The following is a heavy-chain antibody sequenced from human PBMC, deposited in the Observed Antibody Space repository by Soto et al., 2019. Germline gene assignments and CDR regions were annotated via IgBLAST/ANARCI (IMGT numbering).Heavy chain of an antibody. D-gene: IGHD1-1*01. J-gene: IGHJ4*02. CDR3: ARDSGTSDY. CDR1: GFTFSTFW. Sequence: GGSLRLSCAASGFTFSTFWMCWVRQAPGKGLEWVANIKQDGSETYYVDSVKGRFTISRDNAKNSLYLQMNSLRAEDTAVYYCARDSGTSDYWGQGTLVTVSS. V-gene: IGHV3-7*01. CDR2: IKQDGSET.